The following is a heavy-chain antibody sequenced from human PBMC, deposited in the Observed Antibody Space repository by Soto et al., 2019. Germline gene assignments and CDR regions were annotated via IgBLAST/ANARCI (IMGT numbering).Heavy chain of an antibody. D-gene: IGHD6-19*01. J-gene: IGHJ5*02. V-gene: IGHV4-59*12. CDR2: INHSGST. CDR3: ARGCIAVAGSQYNWFDP. Sequence: SETLSLTCTVSGGSISSYYWSWIRQPPGKGLEWIGEINHSGSTNYNPSLKSRVTISVDTSKNQFSLKLSSVTAADTAVYYCARGCIAVAGSQYNWFDPWGQGTLVTVSS. CDR1: GGSISSYY.